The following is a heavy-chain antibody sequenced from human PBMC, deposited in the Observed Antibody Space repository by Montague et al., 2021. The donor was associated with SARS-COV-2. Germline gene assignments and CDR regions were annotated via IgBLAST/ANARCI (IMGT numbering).Heavy chain of an antibody. CDR1: GGSISSTSFF. V-gene: IGHV4-39*01. Sequence: SETLSLTCTVSGGSISSTSFFWAWIRQPPGKGLEWVGSMYISGTTYYNPSLKSRVTISGDTSKNQFSLRLSSVTAADTAVYYCARSTSGWFIYWGQGTLVTVSS. D-gene: IGHD6-19*01. CDR3: ARSTSGWFIY. CDR2: MYISGTT. J-gene: IGHJ4*02.